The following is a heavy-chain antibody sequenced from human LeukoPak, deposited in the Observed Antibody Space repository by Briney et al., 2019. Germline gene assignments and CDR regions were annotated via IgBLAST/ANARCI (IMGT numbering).Heavy chain of an antibody. CDR1: GFTFSSYS. D-gene: IGHD4-11*01. CDR2: ISSSSSYI. Sequence: GGSLTLSCAPSGFTFSSYSMNWVRQAPGRGLAWVASISSSSSYIYYADSVKGQFTISRDNAKNSLYLQMNSLRAEDTVVYYCARDDYSKPPLGYWGQGTLVTDSS. V-gene: IGHV3-21*01. J-gene: IGHJ4*02. CDR3: ARDDYSKPPLGY.